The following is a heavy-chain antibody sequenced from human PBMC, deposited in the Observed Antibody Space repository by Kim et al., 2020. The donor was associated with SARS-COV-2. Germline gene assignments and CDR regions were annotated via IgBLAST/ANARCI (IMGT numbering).Heavy chain of an antibody. Sequence: SETLSLTCTVSGGSISSGGYYWSWIRQHPGKGLEWIGYIYYSGSTYYNPSLKSRVTISVDTSKNQFSLKLSSVTAADTAVYYCARVKYPTVTHDYWGQGTLVTVSS. CDR2: IYYSGST. J-gene: IGHJ4*02. CDR3: ARVKYPTVTHDY. CDR1: GGSISSGGYY. D-gene: IGHD4-17*01. V-gene: IGHV4-31*03.